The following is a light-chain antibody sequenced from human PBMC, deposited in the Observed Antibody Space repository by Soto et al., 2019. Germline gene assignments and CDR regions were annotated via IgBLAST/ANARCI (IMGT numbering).Light chain of an antibody. CDR1: QSVRSS. Sequence: EIVVTQSPDTLSVSPGERATLFCRASQSVRSSLAWYQQKPGQAPRLFIYDASTRATGVPARFSGSGSGTEFTLTISSLQSEDFAVYYCQQYNSWPETFGQGTKVDIK. J-gene: IGKJ1*01. V-gene: IGKV3-15*01. CDR3: QQYNSWPET. CDR2: DAS.